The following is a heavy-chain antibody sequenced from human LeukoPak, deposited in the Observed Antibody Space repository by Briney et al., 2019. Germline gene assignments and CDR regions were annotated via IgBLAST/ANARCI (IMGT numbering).Heavy chain of an antibody. D-gene: IGHD2-2*02. V-gene: IGHV1-69*13. CDR1: GYTFTGYY. J-gene: IGHJ6*03. Sequence: SVKVSCKASGYTFTGYYMHWVRQAPGQGLEWMGGIIPIFGTANYAQKFQGRVTITADESTSTAYMELSSLRSEDTAVYYCARDCSSTSCYNEVSGYYYYMDVWGKGTTVTVSS. CDR2: IIPIFGTA. CDR3: ARDCSSTSCYNEVSGYYYYMDV.